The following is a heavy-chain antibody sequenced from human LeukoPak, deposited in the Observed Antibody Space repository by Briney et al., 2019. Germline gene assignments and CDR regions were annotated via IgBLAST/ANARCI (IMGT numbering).Heavy chain of an antibody. V-gene: IGHV1-18*01. Sequence: GASVKVSCKASGYTFTSYGISWVRQAPGQGLEWMGWISAYNGNTNYAQKLQGRVTMTTDTSTSTAYMELRSLRSDDTAVYYCAREPEDIVVVPAAMDDDAFDIWGQGTMVTVSS. CDR1: GYTFTSYG. CDR3: AREPEDIVVVPAAMDDDAFDI. J-gene: IGHJ3*02. D-gene: IGHD2-2*01. CDR2: ISAYNGNT.